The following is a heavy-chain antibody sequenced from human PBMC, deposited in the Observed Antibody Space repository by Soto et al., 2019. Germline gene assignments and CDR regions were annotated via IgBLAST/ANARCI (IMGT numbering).Heavy chain of an antibody. CDR1: GFTFSSYG. Sequence: GGSLRLSCAASGFTFSSYGMHWVRQAPGKGLEWVAVIWYDGSNKYYADSVKGRFTISRDNSKNTLYLQMNSLRAEDTAVYYCARERSEGSYYYYGMDVWGQGTTVTVSS. CDR2: IWYDGSNK. V-gene: IGHV3-33*01. J-gene: IGHJ6*02. D-gene: IGHD2-15*01. CDR3: ARERSEGSYYYYGMDV.